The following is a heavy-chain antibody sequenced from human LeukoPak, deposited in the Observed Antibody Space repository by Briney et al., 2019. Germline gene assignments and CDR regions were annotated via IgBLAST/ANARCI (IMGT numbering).Heavy chain of an antibody. CDR1: GFTFSNYN. V-gene: IGHV3-48*04. D-gene: IGHD2-21*02. J-gene: IGHJ4*02. CDR3: ARFVMVTAGDY. CDR2: ISGGSISV. Sequence: GGSLRLSCAASGFTFSNYNMNWVRQAPGKGLEWVSHISGGSISVYYAESVEGRFTISRDNAKNSLYLEMSNLRVEDTAVYYCARFVMVTAGDYWGQGTLVTVSS.